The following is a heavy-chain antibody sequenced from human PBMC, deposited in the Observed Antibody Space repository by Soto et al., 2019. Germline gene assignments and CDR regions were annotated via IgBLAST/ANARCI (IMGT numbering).Heavy chain of an antibody. V-gene: IGHV3-21*06. J-gene: IGHJ2*01. D-gene: IGHD3-16*01. CDR2: ISSSSSNI. CDR3: ARDGGRRGGGYFDL. Sequence: EVQLVESGGGLVKPGGSLRLSCAASGFTFSSYSMNWVRQAPGKGLEWVSSISSSSSNIYYADAVKGRFTMSRDNAKNLLYLQMNSLGAEDTAVYYCARDGGRRGGGYFDLWGRGTLVTVSS. CDR1: GFTFSSYS.